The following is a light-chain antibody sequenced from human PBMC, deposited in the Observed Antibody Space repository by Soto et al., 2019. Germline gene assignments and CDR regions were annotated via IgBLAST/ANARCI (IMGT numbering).Light chain of an antibody. J-gene: IGKJ1*01. CDR2: GAS. Sequence: EIVMTQSPATLSVSPGERVTLSCRASQSVSSSYLAWYQQKPGQAPRLLIYGASSRATGIPARFSGSGSGTEFTLTISSLQSEDFAVYYCQQYNNWPRTFGQGTKVDNK. CDR3: QQYNNWPRT. V-gene: IGKV3-15*01. CDR1: QSVSSSY.